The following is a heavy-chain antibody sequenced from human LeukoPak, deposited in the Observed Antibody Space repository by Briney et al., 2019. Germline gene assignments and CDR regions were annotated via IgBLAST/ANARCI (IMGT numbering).Heavy chain of an antibody. CDR2: INPTSGGT. D-gene: IGHD5/OR15-5a*01. J-gene: IGHJ4*02. V-gene: IGHV1-2*02. CDR1: GYTFICYY. Sequence: ASVKGSCKASGYTFICYYLHWVRQAPGQGLEWMGWINPTSGGTNYAQKFQDRVTMTRDTSINTAYMELSRLTSDDTAVYYCARLVGLSTTASYWGQGTLVIVSS. CDR3: ARLVGLSTTASY.